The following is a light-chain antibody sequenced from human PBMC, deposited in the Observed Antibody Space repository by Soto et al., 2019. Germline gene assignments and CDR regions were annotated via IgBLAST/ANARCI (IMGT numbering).Light chain of an antibody. CDR1: NIGSES. V-gene: IGLV3-21*01. CDR3: QVWDTSSDQQV. Sequence: SYELTQPPSVSVAPGKTASISCGGNNIGSESVNWYQQKRGQAPVLVIYYDTDRPSGIPERFSGSNSGNTATLTISRVEAGDEADYYCQVWDTSSDQQVFGGGTKLTVL. J-gene: IGLJ3*02. CDR2: YDT.